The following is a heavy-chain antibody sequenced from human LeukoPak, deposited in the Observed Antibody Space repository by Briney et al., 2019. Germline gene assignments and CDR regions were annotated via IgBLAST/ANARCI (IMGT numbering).Heavy chain of an antibody. Sequence: PGGSLRLSCAASGFTFSTYWMNWVRQAPGKGLEWVANIKEDGSEKYYVDSVKGRFTISRDNAKNSLYLQMNSLRAEDTAVYYCAEVESSYCRIWGQGTLVTVSS. CDR1: GFTFSTYW. V-gene: IGHV3-7*05. J-gene: IGHJ4*01. CDR2: IKEDGSEK. CDR3: AEVESSYCRI. D-gene: IGHD3-10*01.